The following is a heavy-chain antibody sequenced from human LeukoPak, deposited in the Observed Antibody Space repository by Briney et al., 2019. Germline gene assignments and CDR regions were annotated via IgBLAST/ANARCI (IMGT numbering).Heavy chain of an antibody. CDR1: GFTFSTYG. CDR3: ARRISGSYLDY. J-gene: IGHJ4*02. D-gene: IGHD3-10*01. CDR2: ITSSSTI. V-gene: IGHV3-48*02. Sequence: GGSLRLSCAASGFTFSTYGMNWVRQAPGKGLEWVSYITSSSTIYYADSAKGRFTISRDNAKNSLYLQMNSLRDDDTAVCYCARRISGSYLDYWGQGTLVTVSS.